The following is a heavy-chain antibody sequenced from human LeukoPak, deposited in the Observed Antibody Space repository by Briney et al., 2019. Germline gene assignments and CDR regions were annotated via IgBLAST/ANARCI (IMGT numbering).Heavy chain of an antibody. D-gene: IGHD6-19*01. Sequence: PGGSLRLSCAASGFTFSSYVMHWVRQAPGKGLEWVAIVSYDGSNEYYADSVKGRFTISRDNSKNTLYLQMNSLRAADTAVYYCAKGAAYSSGWYRYWGQGTLVTVSS. J-gene: IGHJ4*02. CDR1: GFTFSSYV. CDR2: VSYDGSNE. CDR3: AKGAAYSSGWYRY. V-gene: IGHV3-30*04.